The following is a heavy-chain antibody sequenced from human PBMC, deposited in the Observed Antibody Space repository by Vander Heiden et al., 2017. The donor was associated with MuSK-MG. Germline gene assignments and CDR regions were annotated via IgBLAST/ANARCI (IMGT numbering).Heavy chain of an antibody. Sequence: EVQLVESGGGLVQPRGSLRLSCAASGFPFSSYWMGWVGQAPGKGLEWVANIKQDGSEKYYVDSVKGRFTISRDNAKNSLYLQMNSLRAEDTAVYYCARDGEEWLPGDYWGQGTLVTVSS. V-gene: IGHV3-7*01. CDR3: ARDGEEWLPGDY. D-gene: IGHD6-19*01. J-gene: IGHJ4*02. CDR1: GFPFSSYW. CDR2: IKQDGSEK.